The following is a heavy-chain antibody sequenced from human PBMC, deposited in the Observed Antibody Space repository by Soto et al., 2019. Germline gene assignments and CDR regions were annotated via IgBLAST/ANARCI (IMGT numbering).Heavy chain of an antibody. Sequence: PPLVNPPQTLTLTCTFSGFSLSTSGVGVGWIRQPPGKALEWLALIYWDYDKRYSPSLKSRLTITKDTSKNQVVLTMTNMDPVDTATYYCAHLPPFFAFDIWGQGTMVTVSS. CDR2: IYWDYDK. CDR3: AHLPPFFAFDI. CDR1: GFSLSTSGVG. D-gene: IGHD3-3*01. J-gene: IGHJ3*02. V-gene: IGHV2-5*02.